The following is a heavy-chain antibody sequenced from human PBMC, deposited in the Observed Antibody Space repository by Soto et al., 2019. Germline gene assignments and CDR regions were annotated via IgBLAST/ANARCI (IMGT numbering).Heavy chain of an antibody. CDR2: IYYSGST. V-gene: IGHV4-39*01. J-gene: IGHJ4*02. D-gene: IGHD3-3*01. CDR1: GGSISSSSYY. CDR3: ASRYDFWSGAIQYFDY. Sequence: SETLSLTCTVSGGSISSSSYYWGWIRQPPGKGLEWIGSIYYSGSTYYNPSLKSRVTISVDTSKNQFSLKLSSVTAADTAVYYCASRYDFWSGAIQYFDYWGQGTLVTVSS.